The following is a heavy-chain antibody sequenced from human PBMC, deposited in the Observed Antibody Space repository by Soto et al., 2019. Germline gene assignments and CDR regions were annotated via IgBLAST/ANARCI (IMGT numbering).Heavy chain of an antibody. CDR1: GGSIISSNW. D-gene: IGHD6-13*01. J-gene: IGHJ4*02. V-gene: IGHV4-4*02. Sequence: SETLSLTCAVSGGSIISSNWWTWVRQPPGKGLEWIGEIYFRGNTNYNPSLNGRVTISLDKSNNHFSLKLTSVTAADTAIYYCARDPSGAYSSSYYGIDFWGQGSLVTVSS. CDR3: ARDPSGAYSSSYYGIDF. CDR2: IYFRGNT.